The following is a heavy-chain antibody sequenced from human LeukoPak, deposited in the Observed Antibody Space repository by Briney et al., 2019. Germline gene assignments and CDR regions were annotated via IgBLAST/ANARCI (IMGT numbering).Heavy chain of an antibody. CDR3: ATQWDGGAGAFDT. D-gene: IGHD1-26*01. Sequence: GGSLRLSCAASGVTVSSNYMSWVRQAPGKGLEWISIIYSSRGTNYADSVKGRFTISRDNSKNTLYLQMNSLRAEDTAMYYCATQWDGGAGAFDTWGQGTMVTVSS. CDR2: IYSSRGT. V-gene: IGHV3-66*01. CDR1: GVTVSSNY. J-gene: IGHJ3*02.